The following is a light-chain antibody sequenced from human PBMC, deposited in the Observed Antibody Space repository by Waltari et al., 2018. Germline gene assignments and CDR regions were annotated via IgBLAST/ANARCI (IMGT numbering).Light chain of an antibody. Sequence: DIQMTQSPSTLSASVGDRVTITCRASQSISSWLAWYQQKPGKAPKLLIYKASSLESGVPSRCSGSGSGTEFTLTISSLQPDDFATYYCQHFRTFGQGTKLEIK. CDR2: KAS. V-gene: IGKV1-5*03. CDR1: QSISSW. CDR3: QHFRT. J-gene: IGKJ2*01.